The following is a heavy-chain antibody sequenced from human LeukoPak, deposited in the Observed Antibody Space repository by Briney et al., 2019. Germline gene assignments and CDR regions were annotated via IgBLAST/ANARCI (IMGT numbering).Heavy chain of an antibody. D-gene: IGHD3-22*01. CDR3: ARDGVVIMELDY. Sequence: SQTLSLTCTVSGHSISNSRHYWSCLRQPAGKGLKWIRRIYPSGNTNYNPSLKSRVTISLDTWKNQFSLIMRSVTATDTAMYYCARDGVVIMELDYWGERKLVTVSS. J-gene: IGHJ4*02. CDR2: IYPSGNT. V-gene: IGHV4-61*02. CDR1: GHSISNSRHY.